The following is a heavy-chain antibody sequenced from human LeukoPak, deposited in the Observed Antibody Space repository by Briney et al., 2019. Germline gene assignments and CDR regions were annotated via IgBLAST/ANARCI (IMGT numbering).Heavy chain of an antibody. CDR2: INQDGTTK. V-gene: IGHV3-7*01. D-gene: IGHD4-17*01. CDR3: AKDHPTVTTGCFDY. Sequence: PGGSLRLSCTASGFTFSSYWMNWVRQAPGTGLEWVANINQDGTTKYYLDSVKGRFTISRDNAKNSLYLQMDSLRAEETAVYYCAKDHPTVTTGCFDYWGQGTLVTVSS. CDR1: GFTFSSYW. J-gene: IGHJ4*02.